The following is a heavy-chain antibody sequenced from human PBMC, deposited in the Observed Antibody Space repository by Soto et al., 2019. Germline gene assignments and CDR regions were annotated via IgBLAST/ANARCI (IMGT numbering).Heavy chain of an antibody. J-gene: IGHJ6*02. CDR1: GGSISSGGYS. CDR2: IYHSGST. Sequence: SETLSLTCAVSGGSISSGGYSWRWIRQPPGKGLEWIGYIYHSGSTYYNPSLKSRVTISVDRSKNQFSLKLSSVTAADTAVYYCARSGGSGYENYYYYYGMDVWGQGTTVTVSS. D-gene: IGHD5-12*01. V-gene: IGHV4-30-2*01. CDR3: ARSGGSGYENYYYYYGMDV.